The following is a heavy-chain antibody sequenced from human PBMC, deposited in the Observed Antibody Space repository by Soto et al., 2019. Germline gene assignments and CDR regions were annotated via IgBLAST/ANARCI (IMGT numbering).Heavy chain of an antibody. CDR3: ARPCIRPTYTPGAFDI. V-gene: IGHV1-69*13. J-gene: IGHJ3*02. CDR2: IIPIFGTA. Sequence: SVKVSCKASGCTFSSYAISWVRQAPGQGLEWMGGIIPIFGTANYAQKFQGRVTITADESTSTAYMELSSLRSEDTAVYYCARPCIRPTYTPGAFDISGQGTMVTL. CDR1: GCTFSSYA. D-gene: IGHD2-15*01.